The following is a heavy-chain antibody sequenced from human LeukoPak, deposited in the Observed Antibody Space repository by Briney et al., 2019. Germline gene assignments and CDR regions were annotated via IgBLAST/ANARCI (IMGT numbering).Heavy chain of an antibody. Sequence: GGSLRLSCAASGFAFNSYSMNWVRQAPGKGLEWVSSISSSSSYIYYADSVKGRFTISRDNAKNSLYLQMNSLRAEDTAVYYCARTSIFGVVTPYYFDYWGQGTLVTVSS. V-gene: IGHV3-21*01. CDR3: ARTSIFGVVTPYYFDY. CDR2: ISSSSSYI. CDR1: GFAFNSYS. J-gene: IGHJ4*02. D-gene: IGHD3-3*01.